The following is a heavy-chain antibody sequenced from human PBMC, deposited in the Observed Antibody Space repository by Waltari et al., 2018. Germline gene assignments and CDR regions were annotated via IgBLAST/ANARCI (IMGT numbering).Heavy chain of an antibody. CDR2: VYADNGNT. CDR3: ARAYCINGVCYSGYYFDY. V-gene: IGHV1-3*01. J-gene: IGHJ4*02. CDR1: GYTFTGYT. Sequence: QVQLVQSGAEVKKPGASVKVSCKASGYTFTGYTIHWVRQATGQGLEWMGWVYADNGNTKYAQKFQGRVAITRDTSANTADMELSSLRSEDTAVYYCARAYCINGVCYSGYYFDYWGQGTLVTVSS. D-gene: IGHD2-8*01.